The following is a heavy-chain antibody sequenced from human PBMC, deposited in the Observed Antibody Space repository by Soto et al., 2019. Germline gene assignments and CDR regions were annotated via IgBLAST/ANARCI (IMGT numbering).Heavy chain of an antibody. J-gene: IGHJ4*02. CDR3: ARDYSSRYGCFDY. D-gene: IGHD1-1*01. CDR1: GFTFSNYA. V-gene: IGHV3-23*01. Sequence: PGGSLRLSCAASGFTFSNYAMSWVRQAPGKGLEWVSLVSATGGTTYYADSVKGRFTISRDNSKNTLYLQMNSLRAEDTAVYYCARDYSSRYGCFDYWGQGTLVTVSS. CDR2: VSATGGTT.